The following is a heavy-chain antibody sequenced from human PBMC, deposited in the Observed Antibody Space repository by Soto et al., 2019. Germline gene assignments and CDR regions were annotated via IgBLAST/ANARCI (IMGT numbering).Heavy chain of an antibody. J-gene: IGHJ4*02. V-gene: IGHV3-21*01. CDR2: ISASYST. D-gene: IGHD6-19*01. CDR3: ARDVAVAGSYFDY. CDR1: GFTFSTYA. Sequence: PGGSLRLSCAASGFTFSTYAMSWVRQAPGKGLEWVSAISASYSTYYADSVKGRFTISRDNAKNSLYLQMNSLRAEDTAVYYCARDVAVAGSYFDYWGQGTLVTVSS.